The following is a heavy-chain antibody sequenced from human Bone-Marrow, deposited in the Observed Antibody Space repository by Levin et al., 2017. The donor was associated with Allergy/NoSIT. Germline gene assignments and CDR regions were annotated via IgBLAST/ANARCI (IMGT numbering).Heavy chain of an antibody. CDR3: ARGRYSDGGALDKGFDF. V-gene: IGHV3-48*03. D-gene: IGHD4/OR15-4a*01. CDR2: ITYSGHTT. CDR1: GFIFSNYE. J-gene: IGHJ4*02. Sequence: GESLKISCVGSGFIFSNYEMNWVRQAPGRGLEWISYITYSGHTTSYADSLRGRFTISRDNAKNSLFLQLDSLIADDTGVYYCARGRYSDGGALDKGFDFWGQGTLVTVSS.